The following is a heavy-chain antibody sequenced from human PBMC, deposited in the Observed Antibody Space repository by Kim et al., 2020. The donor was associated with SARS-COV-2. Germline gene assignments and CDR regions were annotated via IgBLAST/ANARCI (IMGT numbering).Heavy chain of an antibody. CDR2: IDPSDSYT. J-gene: IGHJ3*02. Sequence: GESLMISCKGSGYSFTSYWISWVRQMPGKGLEWMGRIDPSDSYTNYSPSFQGHVTISADKSISTAYLQWSSLKASDTAMYYCARHGLTDILTGYFLDAFDIWGQGTMVTVSS. CDR1: GYSFTSYW. V-gene: IGHV5-10-1*01. D-gene: IGHD3-9*01. CDR3: ARHGLTDILTGYFLDAFDI.